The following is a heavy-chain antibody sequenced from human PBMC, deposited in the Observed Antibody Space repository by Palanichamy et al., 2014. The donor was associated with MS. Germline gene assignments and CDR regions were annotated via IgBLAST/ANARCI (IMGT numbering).Heavy chain of an antibody. Sequence: EVQPVESGGGLVQPGGSLRLSCAASGFTFSSYWMSWVRQAPGKGLEWVANIKQDGSEKYYVDSVKGRFTISRDSAKNSLYLQMNSLRAEDTAVYYCARDRIAARPGKLYYYYGMDVWGQGTTVTVSS. V-gene: IGHV3-7*01. CDR1: GFTFSSYW. CDR3: ARDRIAARPGKLYYYYGMDV. J-gene: IGHJ6*02. D-gene: IGHD6-6*01. CDR2: IKQDGSEK.